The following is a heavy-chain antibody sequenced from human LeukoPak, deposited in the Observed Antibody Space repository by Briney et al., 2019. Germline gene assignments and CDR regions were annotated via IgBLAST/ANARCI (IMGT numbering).Heavy chain of an antibody. D-gene: IGHD3-22*01. CDR3: AKYYYDSSGYRTFDAFDI. V-gene: IGHV3-23*01. CDR1: GLTFSSYA. Sequence: PGGSLRLSCAASGLTFSSYAMSRVRQAPGKGLEWVSAISGSGGSTYYADSVKGRFTISRDNSKNTLYLQMNSLRAEDTAVYYCAKYYYDSSGYRTFDAFDIWGQGTMVTVSS. J-gene: IGHJ3*02. CDR2: ISGSGGST.